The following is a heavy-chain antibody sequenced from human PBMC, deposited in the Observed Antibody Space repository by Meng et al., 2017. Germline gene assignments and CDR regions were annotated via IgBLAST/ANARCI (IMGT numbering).Heavy chain of an antibody. CDR1: GGSISSSSYY. Sequence: GSLRLSCTVSGGSISSSSYYWGWIRQPPGKGLEWIGSIYYSGSTYYNPSLKSRVTISVDTSKNQFSLKLSSVTAADTAVYYCAREEVAVAGTPRSWGQGTLVTVSS. CDR2: IYYSGST. J-gene: IGHJ4*02. V-gene: IGHV4-39*07. CDR3: AREEVAVAGTPRS. D-gene: IGHD6-19*01.